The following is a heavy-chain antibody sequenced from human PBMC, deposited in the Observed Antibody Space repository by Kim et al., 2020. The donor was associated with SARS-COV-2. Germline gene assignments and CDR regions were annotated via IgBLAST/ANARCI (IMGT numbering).Heavy chain of an antibody. J-gene: IGHJ5*02. CDR1: GFTFSSYG. Sequence: GGSLRLSCAASGFTFSSYGMHWVRQAPGKGLEWVAVISYDGSNKYYADSVKGRFTISRDNSKNTLYLQMNSLRAEDTAVYYCARGEETVVVNCWFDPWGQGTLVTVSS. CDR2: ISYDGSNK. V-gene: IGHV3-33*05. D-gene: IGHD3-22*01. CDR3: ARGEETVVVNCWFDP.